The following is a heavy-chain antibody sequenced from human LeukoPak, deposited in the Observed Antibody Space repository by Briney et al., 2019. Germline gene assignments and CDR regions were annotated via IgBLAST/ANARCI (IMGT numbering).Heavy chain of an antibody. D-gene: IGHD3-10*01. CDR1: GDSVSSNSAA. CDR2: TYYRSKWYN. Sequence: SSQTLPLTCAISGDSVSSNSAAWNWIRQSPSRGLEWLGRTYYRSKWYNDYAVSVKSRITINPDTSKNQFSLQLNSVTPEDTAVYYCARDRVLLWPGHFDLWGRGTLVTVSS. CDR3: ARDRVLLWPGHFDL. J-gene: IGHJ2*01. V-gene: IGHV6-1*01.